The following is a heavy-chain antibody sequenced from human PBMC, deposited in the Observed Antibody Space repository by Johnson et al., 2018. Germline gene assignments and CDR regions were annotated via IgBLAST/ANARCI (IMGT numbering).Heavy chain of an antibody. V-gene: IGHV3-33*01. CDR3: ARVSTYYFDSSGDVFDI. CDR1: GFTFSSYD. Sequence: QVQLVESGGGVVQPGRSLRLSCAASGFTFSSYDMHWVRQAPGKGLEWVAVIYFGGSKKYYGDSVKGRFTISRDDSKNTLFLQMNSLRAEDTAVYYCARVSTYYFDSSGDVFDIWGQGTMVTVSS. J-gene: IGHJ3*02. CDR2: IYFGGSKK. D-gene: IGHD3-22*01.